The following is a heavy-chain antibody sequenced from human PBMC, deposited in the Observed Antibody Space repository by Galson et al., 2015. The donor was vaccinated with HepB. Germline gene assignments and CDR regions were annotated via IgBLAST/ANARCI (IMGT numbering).Heavy chain of an antibody. V-gene: IGHV3-30*18. Sequence: SLRLSCAASGFTFSSYGMHWVRQAPGKGLEWVSVISYDGDKKDYADSVKGRFTISRDNSKNTLYLQMNSLRSEDTAVYYCAKRGGGYRSRISCARGGHNWFDPWGQGTQVIVSS. J-gene: IGHJ5*02. CDR2: ISYDGDKK. D-gene: IGHD2-2*01. CDR3: AKRGGGYRSRISCARGGHNWFDP. CDR1: GFTFSSYG.